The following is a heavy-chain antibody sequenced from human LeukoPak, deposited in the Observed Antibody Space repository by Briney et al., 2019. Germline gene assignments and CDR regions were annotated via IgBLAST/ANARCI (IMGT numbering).Heavy chain of an antibody. Sequence: GGSLRLSCAASGFTFSSYSMNWVRQAPGKGLEWVSSISSSSSYIYYADSVKGRFTISRDNAKNSLYLQMNSLRAEDTAVYYCARGVNYDFWSGYYEDYWGQGTLVTVSS. CDR1: GFTFSSYS. D-gene: IGHD3-3*01. J-gene: IGHJ4*02. CDR2: ISSSSSYI. CDR3: ARGVNYDFWSGYYEDY. V-gene: IGHV3-21*01.